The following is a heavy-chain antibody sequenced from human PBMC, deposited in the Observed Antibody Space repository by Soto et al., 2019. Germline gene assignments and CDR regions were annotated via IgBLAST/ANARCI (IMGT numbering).Heavy chain of an antibody. CDR1: GFSFSNTW. V-gene: IGHV3-74*01. CDR3: VTGFR. Sequence: EVQLVESGGGLVQPGGSLRLSCAASGFSFSNTWMYWVRQAPGKGLVWVSRINEDGSMTSQADSVRCRFPISRDNARNSLYLQMNSIRAEDTAVYYCVTGFRWGQGDLVTVSS. J-gene: IGHJ4*02. CDR2: INEDGSMT.